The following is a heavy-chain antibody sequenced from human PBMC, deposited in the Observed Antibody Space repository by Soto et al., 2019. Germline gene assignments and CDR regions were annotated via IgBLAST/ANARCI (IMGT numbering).Heavy chain of an antibody. CDR3: ARAGGTTVTGLWHFDS. CDR2: IWYDGTQK. Sequence: VGSLRLSCEASGFTFNTYSMHWVRQPPGKGLEWLAAIWYDGTQKYYADSVKGRFIISRDNSKKTLYLEMNSLRAEDTAVYYCARAGGTTVTGLWHFDSWGQGTLVTVSS. J-gene: IGHJ4*02. V-gene: IGHV3-33*01. CDR1: GFTFNTYS. D-gene: IGHD4-17*01.